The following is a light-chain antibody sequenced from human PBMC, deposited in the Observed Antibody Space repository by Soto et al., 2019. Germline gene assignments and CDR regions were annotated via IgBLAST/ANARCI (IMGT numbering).Light chain of an antibody. Sequence: IVLTQSPGTLSLSPGERTTLSCRASQSISRYLAWYQQKPGQGPRLLIYGASSRATGTPDRFSGSGSGTDFTLTINRLEPEDSAVYYCQKYGSSPTWTFGQGTKVDIK. CDR2: GAS. J-gene: IGKJ1*01. CDR3: QKYGSSPTWT. V-gene: IGKV3-20*01. CDR1: QSISRY.